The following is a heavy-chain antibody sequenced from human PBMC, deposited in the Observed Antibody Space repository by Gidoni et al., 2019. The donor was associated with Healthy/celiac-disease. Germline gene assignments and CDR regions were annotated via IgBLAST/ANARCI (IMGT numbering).Heavy chain of an antibody. J-gene: IGHJ4*02. CDR1: GGSISSSSYY. D-gene: IGHD3-16*02. Sequence: QLQLQESGPGLVKPSETLSLTCTVSGGSISSSSYYWGWIRQPPGKGLEWIGSIYYSGSTYYNPSLKSRVTISVDTSKNQFSLKLSSVTAADTAVYYCARGQGYYDYVWGSYRLSKIDYWGQGTLVTVSS. CDR2: IYYSGST. CDR3: ARGQGYYDYVWGSYRLSKIDY. V-gene: IGHV4-39*07.